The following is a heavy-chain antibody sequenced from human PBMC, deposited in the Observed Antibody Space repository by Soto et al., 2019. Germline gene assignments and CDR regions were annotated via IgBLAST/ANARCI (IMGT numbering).Heavy chain of an antibody. J-gene: IGHJ5*02. CDR1: GGSISSSSYC. CDR2: IYYSGST. CDR3: ARGGPFGELLDWFDP. Sequence: SETLSLTCTVSGGSISSSSYCWGWIRQPPGKGLEWIGSIYYSGSTYYNPSLKSRVTISVDTSKNQFSLKLSSVTAADTAVYYCARGGPFGELLDWFDPWGQGTLVTVSS. V-gene: IGHV4-39*01. D-gene: IGHD3-10*01.